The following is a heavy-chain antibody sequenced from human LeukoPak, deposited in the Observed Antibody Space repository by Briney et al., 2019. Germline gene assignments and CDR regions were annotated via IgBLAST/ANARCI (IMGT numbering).Heavy chain of an antibody. D-gene: IGHD3-22*01. CDR3: AKDTVGENYYDSSGYYSVGAFDI. CDR2: ISAGDST. CDR1: GFTFSSYA. J-gene: IGHJ3*02. V-gene: IGHV3-23*01. Sequence: QAGGSLRLSCAASGFTFSSYALSWVRQAPGKGLEWVSTISAGDSTYYPDSVKGRFIISRDNSKNTLYLQMNSLRAEDTAVYYCAKDTVGENYYDSSGYYSVGAFDIWGQGTMVTVSS.